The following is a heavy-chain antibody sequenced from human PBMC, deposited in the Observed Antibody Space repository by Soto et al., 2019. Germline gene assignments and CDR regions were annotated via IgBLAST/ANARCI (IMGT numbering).Heavy chain of an antibody. V-gene: IGHV2-5*02. CDR3: GHSGRASLGSS. Sequence: QIKLKASGPTLGNPTQTLTLTCTFSGFSLSTYGEGVGWIRQPPGKALEWLALIYWDDEMRFNPSLRDRLTSSKDTSKNQVVVTMTNLDPMYSGTYFCGHSGRASLGSSWGQGIAVTVA. CDR1: GFSLSTYGEG. J-gene: IGHJ4*02. CDR2: IYWDDEM. D-gene: IGHD7-27*01.